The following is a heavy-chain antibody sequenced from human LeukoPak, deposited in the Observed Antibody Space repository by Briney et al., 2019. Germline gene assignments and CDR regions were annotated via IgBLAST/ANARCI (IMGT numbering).Heavy chain of an antibody. J-gene: IGHJ6*02. D-gene: IGHD4-17*01. CDR1: GGSFSGYY. CDR2: INHSGST. Sequence: SETLSLTCAVYGGSFSGYYWSWVCQPPGKGLEWIGEINHSGSTNYNPSLKSRVTISVDTSKNQFSLKLRSVPAADTAVYYCARGRSLPLRREYYYGMDVWGQGTTVTVSS. CDR3: ARGRSLPLRREYYYGMDV. V-gene: IGHV4-34*01.